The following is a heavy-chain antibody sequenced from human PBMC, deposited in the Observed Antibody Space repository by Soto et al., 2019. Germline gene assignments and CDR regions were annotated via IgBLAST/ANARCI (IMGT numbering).Heavy chain of an antibody. V-gene: IGHV1-69*01. D-gene: IGHD2-8*02. CDR2: IIPMFGTP. Sequence: QVQLVQSGAEVKKPASSVKVSCQASGGGFNNYAISWVRQAPGQGLEWMGGIIPMFGTPTYAEKFRGRVTITADVSTRTAMLELSNRSCIDSAIYYCARDPSRGGVVPQDVGMVVWAQGTTVIVS. J-gene: IGHJ6*02. CDR1: GGGFNNYA. CDR3: ARDPSRGGVVPQDVGMVV.